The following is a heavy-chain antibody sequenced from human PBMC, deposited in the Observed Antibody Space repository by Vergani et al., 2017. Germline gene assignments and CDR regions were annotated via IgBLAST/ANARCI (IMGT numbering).Heavy chain of an antibody. J-gene: IGHJ4*02. V-gene: IGHV3-30*02. CDR1: GFTFSSYG. CDR3: AKSLAYCSGGSCDQPMQDY. D-gene: IGHD2-15*01. Sequence: QVQLVESGGGVVQPGGSLRLSCAASGFTFSSYGMHWVRQAPGKGLEWVAFIRYDGSNKYYADSVKGRFTISRDNSKNTLYLQMNSLRAEDTAVYYCAKSLAYCSGGSCDQPMQDYWGQGTLVTVSS. CDR2: IRYDGSNK.